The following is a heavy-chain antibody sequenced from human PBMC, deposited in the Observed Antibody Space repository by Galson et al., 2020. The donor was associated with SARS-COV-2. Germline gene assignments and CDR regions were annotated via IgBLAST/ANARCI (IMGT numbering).Heavy chain of an antibody. CDR3: ARERQLLLWFGEGKFCVYFGL. CDR1: GGSIRSSRYS. CDR2: IYYSGST. Sequence: SETLSPTCPVSGGSIRSSRYSWGWIRQPPGKGLEWIGSIYYSGSTYYTPSLKSRATISVDTSKNQFSLKLSSVTAADTAVYYWARERQLLLWFGEGKFCVYFGLWGRGTLVTVSS. J-gene: IGHJ2*01. D-gene: IGHD3-10*01. V-gene: IGHV4-39*07.